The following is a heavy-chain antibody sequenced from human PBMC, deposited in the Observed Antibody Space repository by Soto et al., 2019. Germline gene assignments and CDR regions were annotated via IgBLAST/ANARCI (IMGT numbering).Heavy chain of an antibody. CDR3: ARDLRAYYYDSSDDAFDI. CDR1: GGTFSSYT. J-gene: IGHJ3*02. V-gene: IGHV1-69*04. D-gene: IGHD3-22*01. Sequence: SVKVSCKASGGTFSSYTISWVRQAPGQGLEWMGRIIPILGIANYAQKFQGRVTITADKSTSTAYMELSSLRSEDTAVYYCARDLRAYYYDSSDDAFDIWGQGTMVTVSS. CDR2: IIPILGIA.